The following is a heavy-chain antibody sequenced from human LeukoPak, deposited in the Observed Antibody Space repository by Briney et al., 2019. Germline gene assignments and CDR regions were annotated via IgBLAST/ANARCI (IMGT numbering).Heavy chain of an antibody. CDR1: GYTFTSYG. CDR3: ARDGLVVVVAATGGDAFDI. Sequence: ASVKVSCKASGYTFTSYGIGWGDRAPGQGLRWLGGISAYNGNTNYAQKLQGRVTMTTDTSTSTAYMELRSLRSDDTAVYYCARDGLVVVVAATGGDAFDIWGQGTMVTVSS. CDR2: ISAYNGNT. D-gene: IGHD2-15*01. V-gene: IGHV1-18*01. J-gene: IGHJ3*02.